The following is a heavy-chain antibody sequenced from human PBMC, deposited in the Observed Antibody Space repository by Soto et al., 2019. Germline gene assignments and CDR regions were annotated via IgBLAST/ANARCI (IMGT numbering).Heavy chain of an antibody. CDR3: ARGDGGGVSS. J-gene: IGHJ5*02. V-gene: IGHV4-34*01. CDR1: GGSFSGYY. D-gene: IGHD1-26*01. Sequence: QVQLQQWGAGLLKPSETLSLTCAVYGGSFSGYYWSWIRQPPGKGLEWIGEINHSGSTNYNPSLKSRATISVDQSKNQLCLKLVSVTGADADVYYCARGDGGGVSSWGQGTLVTVYS. CDR2: INHSGST.